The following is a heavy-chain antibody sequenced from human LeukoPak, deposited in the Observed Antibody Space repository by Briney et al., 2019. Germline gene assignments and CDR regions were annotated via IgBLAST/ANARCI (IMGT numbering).Heavy chain of an antibody. Sequence: SETLSLTCAVYGGSFSGYYWSWVRQPPGKGLEWIGAINHSGSTNFNPSLKSRVTISVDTSKNQFSLKLNSVTAADTAVYYCATGTLVVIHDGAFDIWGQGTMVTVSS. CDR2: INHSGST. CDR3: ATGTLVVIHDGAFDI. D-gene: IGHD2-15*01. CDR1: GGSFSGYY. V-gene: IGHV4-34*01. J-gene: IGHJ3*02.